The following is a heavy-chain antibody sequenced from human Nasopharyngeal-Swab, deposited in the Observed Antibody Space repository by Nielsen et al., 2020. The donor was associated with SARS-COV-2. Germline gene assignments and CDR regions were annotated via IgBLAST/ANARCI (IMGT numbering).Heavy chain of an antibody. CDR2: ISGSGDNT. CDR3: AKPHLRYYDWLLFDY. D-gene: IGHD3-9*01. V-gene: IGHV3-23*01. Sequence: GGSLRPSCAGSAFTFSQSDMSWVRQAPGTGLEWVSAISGSGDNTYYADSVKGRFTISRDNPKNTLYLQMNSLRAEDTAVYYCAKPHLRYYDWLLFDYWGQGTLVTVSS. CDR1: AFTFSQSD. J-gene: IGHJ4*02.